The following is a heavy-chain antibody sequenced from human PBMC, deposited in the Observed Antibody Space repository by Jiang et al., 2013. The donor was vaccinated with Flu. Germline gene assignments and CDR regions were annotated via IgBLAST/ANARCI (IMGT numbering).Heavy chain of an antibody. CDR1: DDSISSDY. CDR3: ARGAHTAML. Sequence: GSGLVKPSETLSLTCTVTDDSISSDYWSWIRQPPGKRLEWIGYFYNSGNTNYNPSLKSRVTISIDTPNNQFSLNLRSVTAADTAVYYCARGAHTAMLWGQGILVTVSP. CDR2: FYNSGNT. J-gene: IGHJ4*02. D-gene: IGHD5-18*01. V-gene: IGHV4-59*01.